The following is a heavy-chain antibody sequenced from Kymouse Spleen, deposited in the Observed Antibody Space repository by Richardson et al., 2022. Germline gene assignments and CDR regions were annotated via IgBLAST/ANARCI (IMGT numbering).Heavy chain of an antibody. J-gene: IGHJ6*02. CDR2: ISSSSSTI. D-gene: IGHD1-26*01. Sequence: EVQLVESGGGLVQPGGSLRLSCAASGFTFSSYSMNWVRQAPGKGLEWVSYISSSSSTIYYADSVKGRFTISRDNAKNSLYLQMNSLRDEDTAVYYCARGGIVGATTAYYYGMDVWGQGTTVTVSS. V-gene: IGHV3-48*02. CDR1: GFTFSSYS. CDR3: ARGGIVGATTAYYYGMDV.